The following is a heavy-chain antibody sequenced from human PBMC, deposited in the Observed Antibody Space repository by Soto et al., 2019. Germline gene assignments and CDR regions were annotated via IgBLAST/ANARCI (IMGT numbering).Heavy chain of an antibody. Sequence: GGSLRLSCAASGFTFSSYAMHWVRQAPGKGLEWVAVISYDGSNKYYADSVKGRFTISRDNSKNTLYLQMNSLRAEDTAVYYCASLAQSYYGMDVWGQGTTVTVSS. CDR3: ASLAQSYYGMDV. V-gene: IGHV3-30-3*01. J-gene: IGHJ6*02. CDR1: GFTFSSYA. CDR2: ISYDGSNK.